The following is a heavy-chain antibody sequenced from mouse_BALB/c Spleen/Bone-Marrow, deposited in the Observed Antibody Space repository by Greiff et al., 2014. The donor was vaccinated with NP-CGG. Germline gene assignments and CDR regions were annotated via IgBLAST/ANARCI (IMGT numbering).Heavy chain of an antibody. CDR3: ARGRTRGYTMDY. V-gene: IGHV5-6-5*01. J-gene: IGHJ4*01. Sequence: EVNLVESGGGLVKPGGSPKLSCAASGFTFSSYAMSWVRQTPEKRLEWVASISSGSSTYYPDSVKGRFTISRDNARNILYLQMSSLRSEDTAMYYCARGRTRGYTMDYWGQGTSVTVSS. CDR1: GFTFSSYA. CDR2: ISSGSST.